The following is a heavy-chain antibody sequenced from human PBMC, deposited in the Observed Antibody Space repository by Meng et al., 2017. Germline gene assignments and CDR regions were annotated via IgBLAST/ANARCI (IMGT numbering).Heavy chain of an antibody. CDR2: IRSKAYGGTT. Sequence: GESLKISCTASGLTFGDYAMSWFRQAPGKGLEWVGFIRSKAYGGTTEYAASVKGRFTISRDDSKSIAYLQMNSLKTEDTAVYYCTRAGHCGSSWPYYYYYYGMDVWGQGTTVTVSS. CDR3: TRAGHCGSSWPYYYYYYGMDV. D-gene: IGHD6-13*01. V-gene: IGHV3-49*03. J-gene: IGHJ6*02. CDR1: GLTFGDYA.